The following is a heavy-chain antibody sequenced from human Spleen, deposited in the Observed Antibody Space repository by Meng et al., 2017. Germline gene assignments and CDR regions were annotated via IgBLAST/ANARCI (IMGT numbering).Heavy chain of an antibody. CDR1: HYTFTGYG. CDR3: ARGTPGRSYSDY. CDR2: LGAHDGDT. J-gene: IGHJ4*02. V-gene: IGHV1-18*01. Sequence: QVQVVQSGAEMKRPGAPVKVSCTASHYTFTGYGVSWVRQAPGQGLEWMAWLGAHDGDTSHAPKFQGRVTVSADRPTATAYMELRSLRSDDTAVYYCARGTPGRSYSDYWGQGTLVTVSS. D-gene: IGHD3-10*01.